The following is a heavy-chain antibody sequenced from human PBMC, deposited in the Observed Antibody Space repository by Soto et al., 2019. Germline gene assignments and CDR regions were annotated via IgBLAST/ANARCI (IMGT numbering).Heavy chain of an antibody. CDR2: INHSGTT. CDR1: GGSFSGYY. CDR3: ARVTGRYYYGMDV. Sequence: QVQLQQWGAGLLKPSETLSLTCAVYGGSFSGYYWSWIRQPPGKGLEWIGEINHSGTTNYNPSLTNRVTISVDTSKNQFSLKLSSVTAADTAVYYCARVTGRYYYGMDVWGQGTTVTVSS. V-gene: IGHV4-34*01. J-gene: IGHJ6*02.